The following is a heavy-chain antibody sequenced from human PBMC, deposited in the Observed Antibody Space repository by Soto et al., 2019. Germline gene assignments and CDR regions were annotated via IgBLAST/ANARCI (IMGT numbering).Heavy chain of an antibody. J-gene: IGHJ6*02. CDR2: ISYDGSNK. CDR1: GFTFSSYA. Sequence: QVQLVESGGGVVQPGRSLRLSCAASGFTFSSYAMHWVRQAPGKGLEWVAVISYDGSNKYYADSVKGRFTISRDNSKNTLYLQMNSLRAEDTAVYYCARERGYCTNGVCLNYGMDVWGQGTTVTVSS. CDR3: ARERGYCTNGVCLNYGMDV. D-gene: IGHD2-8*01. V-gene: IGHV3-30-3*01.